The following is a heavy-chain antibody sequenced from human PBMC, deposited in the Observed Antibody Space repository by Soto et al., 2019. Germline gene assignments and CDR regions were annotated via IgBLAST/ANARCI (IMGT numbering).Heavy chain of an antibody. CDR1: GFTFGDYA. CDR2: IRSMTYDGTT. Sequence: EVQLVESGGGLVQPGRSLRLACSGCGFTFGDYAISWFRQAPGKGLEWISFIRSMTYDGTTDYAPSLRDRFSIPREDSKNSTYLQMNMLKTEDTAVYYCSRVTRGCSVGSSHPLNWGQGTLVTVSS. CDR3: SRVTRGCSVGSSHPLN. J-gene: IGHJ4*02. V-gene: IGHV3-49*03. D-gene: IGHD2-15*01.